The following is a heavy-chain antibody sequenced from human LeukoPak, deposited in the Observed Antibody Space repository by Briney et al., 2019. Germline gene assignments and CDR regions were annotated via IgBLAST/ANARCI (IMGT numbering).Heavy chain of an antibody. CDR3: ARRYSGSDFYFDY. J-gene: IGHJ4*02. CDR1: GNSFTNYW. V-gene: IGHV5-51*01. D-gene: IGHD5-12*01. CDR2: IYPGDSDT. Sequence: GESLKISCKGSGNSFTNYWIGWVRQMPGKGLEWMGIIYPGDSDTRYSPSFQGQVTMSVDKSISTAYLQWSSLKASDTAMYYCARRYSGSDFYFDYRGQGTLVTVSS.